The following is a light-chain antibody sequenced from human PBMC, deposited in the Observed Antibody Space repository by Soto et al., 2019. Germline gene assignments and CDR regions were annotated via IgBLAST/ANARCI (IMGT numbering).Light chain of an antibody. J-gene: IGLJ1*01. Sequence: QSALTQPASVSGSPGQSITISCTGTSSDVGDYNYVSWYQQHPGKAPKLMIYDVSNRPSGVSNRFSGSKSGSTASLTISGLQAEDEADYYCSPYTSSTTRVFGTGTKLTVL. CDR2: DVS. CDR1: SSDVGDYNY. CDR3: SPYTSSTTRV. V-gene: IGLV2-14*01.